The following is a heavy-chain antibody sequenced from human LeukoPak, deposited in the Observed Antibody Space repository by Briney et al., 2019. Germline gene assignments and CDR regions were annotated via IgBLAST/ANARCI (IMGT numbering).Heavy chain of an antibody. Sequence: GGSLRLSCATSGFIFSNYWMNWVRRAPGKGLEWVADIKQDGGEKYYVDSVRGRFTISRDNAKNSLYLQMNSLRAEDTALYYCARMSSGFSDHWGQGTLVTVSS. D-gene: IGHD1-26*01. CDR3: ARMSSGFSDH. CDR1: GFIFSNYW. J-gene: IGHJ4*02. CDR2: IKQDGGEK. V-gene: IGHV3-7*01.